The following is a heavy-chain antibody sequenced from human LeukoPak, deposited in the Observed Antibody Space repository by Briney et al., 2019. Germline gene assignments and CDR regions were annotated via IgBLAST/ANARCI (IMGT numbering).Heavy chain of an antibody. CDR3: ARERSGPYDAFDI. V-gene: IGHV4-59*01. CDR2: IYYSGST. Sequence: SETLSLTCTVSGGSISSYYWSWIRQPPGKGLEWIGYIYYSGSTNYNPSLKSRVTVSVDTSKNQFSLKLSSVTAADTAVYHCARERSGPYDAFDIWGQGTMVTVSS. J-gene: IGHJ3*02. D-gene: IGHD2-15*01. CDR1: GGSISSYY.